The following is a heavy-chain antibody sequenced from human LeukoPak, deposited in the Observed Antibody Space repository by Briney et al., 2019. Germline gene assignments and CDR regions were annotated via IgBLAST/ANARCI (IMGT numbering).Heavy chain of an antibody. Sequence: KPSETLSLTCAVYGGSFSGYYWSWIRQPPGKGLEWIGEINHSGSTNYNPSLKSRVTISVDTSKSQFSLKLSSVTAADTAVYYCAREHYYGSGGDAFDIWGQGTMVTVSS. CDR2: INHSGST. CDR3: AREHYYGSGGDAFDI. J-gene: IGHJ3*02. V-gene: IGHV4-34*01. CDR1: GGSFSGYY. D-gene: IGHD3-10*01.